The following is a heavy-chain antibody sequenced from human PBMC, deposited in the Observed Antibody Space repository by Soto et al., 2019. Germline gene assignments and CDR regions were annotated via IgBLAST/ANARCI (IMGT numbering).Heavy chain of an antibody. D-gene: IGHD3-3*01. Sequence: DVQLLESGGDLVQPGGSLRLSCAASGFTFSSYAMSWVRQAPGKGLEWVSSMSGAGRSSYDADFVKGRLTISRNNSKNTLYLQMNNLRAEDTALYYCAKGPIFGVENIYDYWGQGTLVTVSS. J-gene: IGHJ4*02. CDR2: MSGAGRSS. CDR3: AKGPIFGVENIYDY. CDR1: GFTFSSYA. V-gene: IGHV3-23*01.